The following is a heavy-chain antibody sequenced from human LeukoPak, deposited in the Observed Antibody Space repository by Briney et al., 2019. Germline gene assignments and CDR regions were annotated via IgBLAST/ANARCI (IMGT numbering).Heavy chain of an antibody. CDR2: ISGSGGST. CDR3: ERGGFDTIGFDY. Sequence: GGSLRLSCVTSGFTFSDYALSWVRQAPGKGLEWVSTISGSGGSTTYADSVRGRFTISRDNAKHTLYLQMNSLRAEDTAVYYCERGGFDTIGFDYWGQGTLVTVSS. CDR1: GFTFSDYA. V-gene: IGHV3-23*01. J-gene: IGHJ4*02. D-gene: IGHD3-10*01.